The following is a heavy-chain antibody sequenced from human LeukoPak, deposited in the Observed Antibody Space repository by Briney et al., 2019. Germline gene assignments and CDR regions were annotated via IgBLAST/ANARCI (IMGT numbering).Heavy chain of an antibody. J-gene: IGHJ3*02. D-gene: IGHD3-3*01. CDR2: ISAYNGNT. CDR1: GYTFTSYG. Sequence: ASVKVSCKASGYTFTSYGISWVRQAPGQGREWMGCISAYNGNTNYAQKLQGRVTMTTDTSTSTAYMELRSLRSDDTAVYYCARASSYYDFWSGYYADDAFDIWGQGTMVTVSS. V-gene: IGHV1-18*01. CDR3: ARASSYYDFWSGYYADDAFDI.